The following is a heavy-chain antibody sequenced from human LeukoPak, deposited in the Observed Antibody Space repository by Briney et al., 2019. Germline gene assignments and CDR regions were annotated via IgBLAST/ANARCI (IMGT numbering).Heavy chain of an antibody. D-gene: IGHD1-26*01. J-gene: IGHJ3*02. Sequence: SETLSLTCTASGDSITNSNYYWGWVRQSPGRGLEWLGNIFYNGGPYYNPSFKSRVVISVDTSKNHFSLTLNAVTAADTAVYHCASYSGIYSAFEIWSQGTLVTVSS. V-gene: IGHV4-39*07. CDR3: ASYSGIYSAFEI. CDR1: GDSITNSNYY. CDR2: IFYNGGP.